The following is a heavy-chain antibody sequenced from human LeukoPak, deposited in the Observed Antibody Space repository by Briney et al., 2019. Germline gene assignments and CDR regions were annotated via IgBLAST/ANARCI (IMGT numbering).Heavy chain of an antibody. CDR3: ARDSGHAFDI. D-gene: IGHD6-25*01. CDR1: GFTFSSYS. J-gene: IGHJ3*02. CDR2: IWYDGSEK. V-gene: IGHV3-33*08. Sequence: PGGSLRLSCAASGFTFSSYSMNWVRQAPGKGLEWVAVIWYDGSEKYYGDSVKGRFTISRDNSKNTLYLQMNSLRADDTAVYYCARDSGHAFDIWGRGTMVTVSS.